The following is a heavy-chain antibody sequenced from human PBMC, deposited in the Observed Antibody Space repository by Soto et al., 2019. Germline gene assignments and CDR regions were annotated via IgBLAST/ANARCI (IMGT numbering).Heavy chain of an antibody. D-gene: IGHD3-16*01. Sequence: QVQLVQSGPEVKKAGASVKVSCTAPTDYIFLAYGFDWVRQAPGQGLEWMGWISPKFGRTNYARTLQDRLTMATDVSTKTVSMELRDLRSDDTAVYYCARDDCNGGRCDGGHYLDLWGRGTPISVSS. J-gene: IGHJ2*01. CDR3: ARDDCNGGRCDGGHYLDL. CDR2: ISPKFGRT. V-gene: IGHV1-18*01. CDR1: DYIFLAYG.